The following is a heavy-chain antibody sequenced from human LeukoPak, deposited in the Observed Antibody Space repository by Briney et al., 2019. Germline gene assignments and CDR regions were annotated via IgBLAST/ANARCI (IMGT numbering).Heavy chain of an antibody. CDR1: GFAVSNNY. D-gene: IGHD6-13*01. CDR2: IYNAVT. Sequence: GGSLRLSSTASGFAVSNNYISWVRQAPRKWLEWVSLIYNAVTYADSVKGRFTIPRENAKNSLYLQGNSLRAGDTAVYYCARAGYSSTWYSRYFDLWGRGTLVTVSS. V-gene: IGHV3-53*01. CDR3: ARAGYSSTWYSRYFDL. J-gene: IGHJ2*01.